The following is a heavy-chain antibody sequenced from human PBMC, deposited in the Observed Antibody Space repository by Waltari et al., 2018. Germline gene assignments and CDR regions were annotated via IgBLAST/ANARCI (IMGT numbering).Heavy chain of an antibody. CDR3: VINKGGNPFDY. CDR2: IYHSGST. CDR1: GYSISSGYY. Sequence: QVQLQESGPGLVKPSETLSLTCAVSGYSISSGYYWGWIRQPPGKGLEWIGSIYHSGSTYYNPSLKSRVTISVDPSKNQFSLKLSSVTAADTAVYYCVINKGGNPFDYWGQGTLVTVSS. J-gene: IGHJ4*02. D-gene: IGHD2-15*01. V-gene: IGHV4-38-2*01.